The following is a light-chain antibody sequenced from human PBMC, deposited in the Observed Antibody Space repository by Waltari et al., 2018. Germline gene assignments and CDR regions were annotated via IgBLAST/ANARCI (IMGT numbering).Light chain of an antibody. V-gene: IGLV2-14*01. Sequence: QSVLTQSASVSGSPGQSITISCTGTSSDIGGYNYVSWYQQHPGKPPKLMTQDVSKRPSGVSNRFAGSKSGNTASLTISGLQAEDEADYYCSSYTSTNTWVFGGGTKLTVL. CDR1: SSDIGGYNY. J-gene: IGLJ3*02. CDR2: DVS. CDR3: SSYTSTNTWV.